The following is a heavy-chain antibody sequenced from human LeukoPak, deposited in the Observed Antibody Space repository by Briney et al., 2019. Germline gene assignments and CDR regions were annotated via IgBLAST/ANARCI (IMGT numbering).Heavy chain of an antibody. V-gene: IGHV3-7*03. CDR1: GFTVSSYW. Sequence: GGSLRLSCAASGFTVSSYWISWVRQAAGKWLEWVANIKEDGSEKYYVDSVEGRFTISRDNAKNSLYLQMNSLRAEDTAVYYCARGSRQLGLWGQGTLVTVSS. D-gene: IGHD6-13*01. CDR3: ARGSRQLGL. CDR2: IKEDGSEK. J-gene: IGHJ4*02.